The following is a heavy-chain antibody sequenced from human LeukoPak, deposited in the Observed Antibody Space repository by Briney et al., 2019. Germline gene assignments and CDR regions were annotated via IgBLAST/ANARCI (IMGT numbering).Heavy chain of an antibody. CDR3: ARIAYCGGDCYLLPLVDY. CDR2: IIPIFGTA. CDR1: GGTFSSYA. Sequence: SVKVSCKASGGTFSSYAISWVRQAPGQRLEWMGGIIPIFGTANYAQKLQGRVTITADESTSPAYMELSSLRSQDTTVYYCARIAYCGGDCYLLPLVDYWGQGTLVTVSS. J-gene: IGHJ4*02. D-gene: IGHD2-21*01. V-gene: IGHV1-69*13.